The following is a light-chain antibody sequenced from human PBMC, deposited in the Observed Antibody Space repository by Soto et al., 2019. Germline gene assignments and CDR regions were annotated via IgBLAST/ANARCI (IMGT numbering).Light chain of an antibody. V-gene: IGKV3-15*01. Sequence: VTTQSPATLSVSPGERATLSCRASQDVAGDLAWYQQKPGQLPRLLIYRTSTRTTGVPARFSGSGSGTEFTLTISSLHSEDFAVYYCQEYNGRSSFGQGTKVEIK. CDR3: QEYNGRSS. J-gene: IGKJ1*01. CDR1: QDVAGD. CDR2: RTS.